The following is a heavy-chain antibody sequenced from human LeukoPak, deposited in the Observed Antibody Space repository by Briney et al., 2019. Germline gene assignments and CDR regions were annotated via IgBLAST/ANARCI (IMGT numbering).Heavy chain of an antibody. J-gene: IGHJ4*02. CDR1: GFTFSDYS. CDR3: ARDYKYAFDN. Sequence: GGSLRLSCAASGFTFSDYSMNWVRQAPGKGLEWISYIGIDSGNTNYADSVKGRFTISGDKAKNSLYLQMNSLRVGDTAVYYCARDYKYAFDNWGQGTLVTVSP. V-gene: IGHV3-48*01. CDR2: IGIDSGNT. D-gene: IGHD5-24*01.